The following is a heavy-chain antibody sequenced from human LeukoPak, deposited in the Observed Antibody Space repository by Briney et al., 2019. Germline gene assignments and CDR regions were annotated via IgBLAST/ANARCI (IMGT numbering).Heavy chain of an antibody. CDR1: GFTFSSYG. D-gene: IGHD3-16*01. CDR3: ARESYYDYVWGSYSKSAFDI. CDR2: IRYDGSNK. Sequence: GGSLRLSCAASGFTFSSYGMHWVRQAPGKGLEWVAFIRYDGSNKYYADSVKGRFTISRDNSKNTLYLQMNSLRAEDTAVYYCARESYYDYVWGSYSKSAFDIWGQGTMVTVSS. J-gene: IGHJ3*02. V-gene: IGHV3-30*02.